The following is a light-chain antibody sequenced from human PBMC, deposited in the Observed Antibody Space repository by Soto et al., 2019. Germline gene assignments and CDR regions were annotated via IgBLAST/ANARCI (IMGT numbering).Light chain of an antibody. V-gene: IGKV1-39*01. CDR1: QSISSY. CDR2: AAS. J-gene: IGKJ4*01. CDR3: QQSYSTPLT. Sequence: DIQMTQSPYSLSAYVGDRVTITCRASQSISSYLNWYQQKPGKAPKLLIYAASSLQSGVPSRFSGSGSGTDFTLTISSLQPEDFATYYCQQSYSTPLTFVGGTKVDIK.